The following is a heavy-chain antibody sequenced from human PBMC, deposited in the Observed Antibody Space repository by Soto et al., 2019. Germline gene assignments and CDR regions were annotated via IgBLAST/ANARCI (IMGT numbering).Heavy chain of an antibody. V-gene: IGHV3-48*03. CDR1: GFTFSSYE. CDR2: ISSSGSTI. Sequence: PGGSLRLSCAASGFTFSSYEMNWVRQAPGKGLEWVSYISSSGSTIYYADSVKGRFTISRDNAKNSLYLQMNSLRAEDTAVYYCARDKVRSPGVGMDVWGQGTTVTVS. CDR3: ARDKVRSPGVGMDV. J-gene: IGHJ6*02.